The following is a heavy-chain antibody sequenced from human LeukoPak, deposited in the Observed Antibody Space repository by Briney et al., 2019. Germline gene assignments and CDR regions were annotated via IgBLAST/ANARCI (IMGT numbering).Heavy chain of an antibody. CDR1: GYTFTSYG. CDR2: ISAYNGNT. CDR3: ARDRQRYSSSSLVFDI. D-gene: IGHD6-13*01. V-gene: IGHV1-18*01. J-gene: IGHJ3*02. Sequence: ASVKVSCKASGYTFTSYGISWVRQAPGQGLEWMGWISAYNGNTNYAQKLQGRVTMTTDTSTSTAYMELRSLRSDDTAVYYCARDRQRYSSSSLVFDIWGQGTMVTVSS.